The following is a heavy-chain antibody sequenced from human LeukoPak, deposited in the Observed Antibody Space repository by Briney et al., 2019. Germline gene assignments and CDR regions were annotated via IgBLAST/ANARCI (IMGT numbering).Heavy chain of an antibody. D-gene: IGHD1-20*01. V-gene: IGHV4-31*03. CDR3: ARVTGSSQFDY. J-gene: IGHJ4*02. CDR2: IYNSEST. CDR1: GGSISSGGYY. Sequence: SETLSLTCTVSGGSISSGGYYWSWIRQHPGKGLEWLGYIYNSESTYCNPSLKSRVTISVDTSKNQFFLKLSSVTAADTAAYYCARVTGSSQFDYWGQGTLVTVSS.